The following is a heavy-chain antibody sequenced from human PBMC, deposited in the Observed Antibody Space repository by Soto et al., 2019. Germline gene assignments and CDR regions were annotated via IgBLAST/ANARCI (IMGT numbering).Heavy chain of an antibody. CDR3: AREGLAEADFWSGYYYYYYYGMDV. CDR2: ISYDGSNK. D-gene: IGHD3-3*01. J-gene: IGHJ6*02. CDR1: GFTFSSYA. V-gene: IGHV3-30-3*01. Sequence: PGGSLRLSCAASGFTFSSYAMHWVRQAPGKGLEWVAVISYDGSNKYYADSVKGRFTISRDNSKNTLYLQMNSLRAEDTAVYYCAREGLAEADFWSGYYYYYYYGMDVWGQGTTVTVS.